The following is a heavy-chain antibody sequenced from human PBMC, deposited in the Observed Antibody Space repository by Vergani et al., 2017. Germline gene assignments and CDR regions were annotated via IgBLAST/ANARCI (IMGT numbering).Heavy chain of an antibody. CDR2: IGTSGDT. J-gene: IGHJ4*02. Sequence: EVQLVESGGGLVQPGGSLRLSCAASGFTFSSYDMHWVRQATGKGLEWVSAIGTSGDTYYPGSVKGRFTISRENSKNSLYLQMNSLRAGDTAVYYCARDDGRSGYDYWGQGTLVTVSS. CDR3: ARDDGRSGYDY. D-gene: IGHD5-12*01. CDR1: GFTFSSYD. V-gene: IGHV3-13*01.